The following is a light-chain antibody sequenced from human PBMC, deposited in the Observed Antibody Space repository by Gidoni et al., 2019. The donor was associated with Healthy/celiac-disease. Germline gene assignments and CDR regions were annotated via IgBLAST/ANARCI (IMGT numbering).Light chain of an antibody. CDR1: SSDVGGYTY. Sequence: QSALTQPASVSGSPGQSITISCTGTSSDVGGYTYVSWYHQHPGKAPKLMIYEVSNRPSGVSNRFSGSKSGNTASLTISGLQAEDEADYYCSSYTSSSLYVFGTGTKVTVL. CDR3: SSYTSSSLYV. CDR2: EVS. V-gene: IGLV2-14*01. J-gene: IGLJ1*01.